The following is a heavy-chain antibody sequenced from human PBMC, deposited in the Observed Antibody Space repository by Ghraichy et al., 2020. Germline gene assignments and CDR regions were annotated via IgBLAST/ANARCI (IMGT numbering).Heavy chain of an antibody. CDR3: ARDPNMTF. J-gene: IGHJ6*02. Sequence: ETLSLTCAVSGFTFSSYWMSWVRQAPGKGLEWVANIKQDGSEKYYVDSVKGRFTISRDNAKNSLYLQMNSLRAEDTAVYYCARDPNMTFGGQGTTVTVSS. CDR1: GFTFSSYW. CDR2: IKQDGSEK. V-gene: IGHV3-7*01.